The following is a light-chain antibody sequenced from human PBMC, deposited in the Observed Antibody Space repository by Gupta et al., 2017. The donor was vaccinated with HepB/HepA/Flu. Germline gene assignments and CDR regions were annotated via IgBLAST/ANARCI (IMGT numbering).Light chain of an antibody. Sequence: EIVLTQSPATLSLSPGERASLSCRASQSVSNYLAWYQQKPGQAPRLLIYDASNRATGIPARFSGSGSGTECTLTISSLEPEDFAVYYCQQRPNWHPGVITFGQGTRLEIK. CDR1: QSVSNY. CDR2: DAS. V-gene: IGKV3-11*01. J-gene: IGKJ5*01. CDR3: QQRPNWHPGVIT.